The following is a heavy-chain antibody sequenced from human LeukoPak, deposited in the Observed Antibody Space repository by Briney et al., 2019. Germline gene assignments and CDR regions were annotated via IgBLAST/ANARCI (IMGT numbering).Heavy chain of an antibody. J-gene: IGHJ4*02. Sequence: GESLKISCKGSGYSFPNYWIAWVRQMPGKGLEWMGIIYPGDSDTRYSPSFQGQVTISADKSISTAYLQWSSLKASDTAMYYCAMPHSGSLGGHDYWGQGTLVTVSS. CDR1: GYSFPNYW. V-gene: IGHV5-51*01. CDR2: IYPGDSDT. CDR3: AMPHSGSLGGHDY. D-gene: IGHD1-26*01.